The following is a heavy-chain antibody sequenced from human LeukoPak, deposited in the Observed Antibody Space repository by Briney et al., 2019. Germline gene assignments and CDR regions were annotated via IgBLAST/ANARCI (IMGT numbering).Heavy chain of an antibody. J-gene: IGHJ6*03. CDR1: GFTFNNYW. Sequence: GGSLRLSCAASGFTFNNYWMTWVRQAPGKGLEWGSAISATGGTTYYADSVKGRFTISRDNSKNTLYLQMNRLRAEDTAIYYCAKNGDRGAYCSGGSCYPYYYYIDVWGKGTTVTISS. V-gene: IGHV3-23*01. CDR3: AKNGDRGAYCSGGSCYPYYYYIDV. CDR2: ISATGGTT. D-gene: IGHD2-15*01.